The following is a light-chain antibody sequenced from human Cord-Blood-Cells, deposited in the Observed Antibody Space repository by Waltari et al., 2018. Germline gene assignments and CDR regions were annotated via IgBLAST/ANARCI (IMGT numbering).Light chain of an antibody. CDR3: QQYDNLPLT. J-gene: IGKJ4*01. CDR1: QDISNY. CDR2: DAS. V-gene: IGKV1-33*01. Sequence: DIKMTQSPLSLSASVGDRVTITCQASQDISNYLNWYQKKPGKAPKLLIYDASNLETGVPSRCSGSGSGTDFTFTISSLQPEDIATYYCQQYDNLPLTFGGGTKVEIK.